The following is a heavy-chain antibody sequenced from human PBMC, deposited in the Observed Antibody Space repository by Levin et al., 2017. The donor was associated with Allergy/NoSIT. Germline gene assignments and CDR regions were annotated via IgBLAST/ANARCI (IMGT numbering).Heavy chain of an antibody. D-gene: IGHD5-12*01. J-gene: IGHJ4*02. CDR1: GGSFSGYY. CDR3: ARGQLRLDY. Sequence: ESLKISCAVYGGSFSGYYWSWIRQPPGKGLEWIGEINHSGSTDYNPSLKSRVTISVHTSKNQFSLKLSSVTAADTAVYYCARGQLRLDYWGQGTLVTVSS. CDR2: INHSGST. V-gene: IGHV4-34*01.